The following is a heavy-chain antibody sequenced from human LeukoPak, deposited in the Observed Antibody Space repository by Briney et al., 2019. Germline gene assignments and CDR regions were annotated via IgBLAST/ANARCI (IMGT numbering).Heavy chain of an antibody. CDR1: GFTVSSNY. CDR2: IYSGGST. CDR3: SRGGNQYYFDY. Sequence: PGGSLRLSCAASGFTVSSNYMSWVRQAPGKGLEWVSVIYSGGSTYYADSVKGRFTISRDNSKNTLYLRMNSLRVEDTAVYYCSRGGNQYYFDYWGQGTLVTVSS. V-gene: IGHV3-66*01. D-gene: IGHD3-10*01. J-gene: IGHJ4*02.